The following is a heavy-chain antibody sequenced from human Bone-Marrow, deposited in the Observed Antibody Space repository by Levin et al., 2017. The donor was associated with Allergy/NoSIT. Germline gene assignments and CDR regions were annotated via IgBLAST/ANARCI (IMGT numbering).Heavy chain of an antibody. CDR1: GYSISSGYY. D-gene: IGHD1-26*01. Sequence: PGGSLRLSCTVSGYSISSGYYWGWIRQPPGKGLEWIGSIYHSGSTYYNPSLKSRVTISVDTSKNQFSLKLSSVTAADTAVYYCARLRREWELYYYYGMDVWGQGTTVTVSS. V-gene: IGHV4-38-2*02. J-gene: IGHJ6*02. CDR3: ARLRREWELYYYYGMDV. CDR2: IYHSGST.